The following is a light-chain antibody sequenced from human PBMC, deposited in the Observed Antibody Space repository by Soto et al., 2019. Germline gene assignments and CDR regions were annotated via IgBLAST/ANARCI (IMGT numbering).Light chain of an antibody. CDR3: TSYTSSSTTV. J-gene: IGLJ1*01. CDR1: SSDVGGYNS. V-gene: IGLV2-14*01. Sequence: QSVLTQPASVSGSHGQSITISCTGTSSDVGGYNSVSWYRQYPGKAPKLIIFDVTDRPSGISTRFSGSKSGNTASLTISGLQAEDEAVFYCTSYTSSSTTVFGTGTKLTVL. CDR2: DVT.